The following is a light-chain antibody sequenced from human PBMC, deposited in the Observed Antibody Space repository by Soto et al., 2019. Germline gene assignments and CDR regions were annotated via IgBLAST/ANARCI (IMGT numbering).Light chain of an antibody. CDR2: GNI. V-gene: IGLV1-40*01. CDR3: QSYDSSLSGSI. Sequence: QPVLTQPPSVSGTPGQRVTISCTGSSSNIGAGYDVHWYQQLPGTAPKLLIYGNINRPSGVPDRFSGSKSGTSASLAITGLQAEDEADYHCQSYDSSLSGSIFGGGTQLTVL. J-gene: IGLJ7*01. CDR1: SSNIGAGYD.